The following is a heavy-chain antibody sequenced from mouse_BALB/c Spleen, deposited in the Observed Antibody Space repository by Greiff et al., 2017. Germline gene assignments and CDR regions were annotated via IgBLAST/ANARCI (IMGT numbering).Heavy chain of an antibody. CDR2: ISSGGST. D-gene: IGHD2-2*01. CDR1: GFTFSSYA. Sequence: EVNVVESGGGLVKPGGSLKLSCAASGFTFSSYAMSWVRQTPEKRLEWVASISSGGSTYYPDSVKGRFTISRDNARNILYLQMSSLRSEDTAMYYCARGYYGYEFAYWGQGTLVTVSA. V-gene: IGHV5-6-5*01. J-gene: IGHJ3*01. CDR3: ARGYYGYEFAY.